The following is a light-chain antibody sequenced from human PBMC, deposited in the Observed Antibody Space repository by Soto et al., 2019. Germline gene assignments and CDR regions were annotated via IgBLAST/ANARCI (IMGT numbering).Light chain of an antibody. V-gene: IGKV3-15*01. CDR3: QQYSTSLT. CDR1: QSVGST. J-gene: IGKJ4*02. Sequence: EILMTQSPATLSVSPGERVILSCRASQSVGSTLAWYQQKPGQAPRLLIRGASTRATGVPARFSGSGSGTEFTLTLRSLQSEDFAVYYCQQYSTSLTFGGGTTLEIK. CDR2: GAS.